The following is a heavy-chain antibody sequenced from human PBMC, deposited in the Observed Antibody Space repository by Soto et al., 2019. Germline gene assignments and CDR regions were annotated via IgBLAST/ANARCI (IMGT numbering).Heavy chain of an antibody. D-gene: IGHD3-22*01. CDR1: GGTFSSYA. V-gene: IGHV1-69*01. Sequence: QVQLVQSGAEVKKPGSSVKVSYKASGGTFSSYAISWVRQAPGQGLEWMGGIIPIFGTANYAQKFQGRVTITADESTSTAYMELSSLRSEDTAVYYCARDAYYYDSSGYSGGVYWGQGTLVTVSS. J-gene: IGHJ4*02. CDR3: ARDAYYYDSSGYSGGVY. CDR2: IIPIFGTA.